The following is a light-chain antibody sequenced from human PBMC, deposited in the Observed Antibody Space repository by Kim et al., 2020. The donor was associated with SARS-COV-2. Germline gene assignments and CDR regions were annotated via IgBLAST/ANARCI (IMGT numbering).Light chain of an antibody. CDR2: KAS. V-gene: IGKV1-5*03. Sequence: GDRVTITCRASQYITRRLAWYQQKPGKAPKVLISKASTLESGVPSTFSGSGSGTDFTLTISSLQPDDFATYYCQQYDTYPWTFGQGTKVDIK. CDR1: QYITRR. CDR3: QQYDTYPWT. J-gene: IGKJ1*01.